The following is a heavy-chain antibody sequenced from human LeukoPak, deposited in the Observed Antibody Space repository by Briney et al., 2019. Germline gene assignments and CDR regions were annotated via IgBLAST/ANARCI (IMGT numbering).Heavy chain of an antibody. J-gene: IGHJ4*02. Sequence: GGSLRLSCAASGFIFSSYAMTWVRQAPGKGLEWVSAISGSGGTTYYADSVKGRFTISRDNSKNTLYLQMNSLRAEDTAVYYCTKGARMAARRTNFDYWGQGTLVTVSS. CDR1: GFIFSSYA. CDR2: ISGSGGTT. D-gene: IGHD6-6*01. CDR3: TKGARMAARRTNFDY. V-gene: IGHV3-23*01.